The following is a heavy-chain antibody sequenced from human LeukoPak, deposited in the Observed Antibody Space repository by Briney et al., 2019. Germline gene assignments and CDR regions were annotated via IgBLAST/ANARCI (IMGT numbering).Heavy chain of an antibody. CDR1: GYTFTSYG. CDR3: ATFHYYDSSGYLFRFDY. CDR2: ISAYNGNT. Sequence: ASVKVSCKASGYTFTSYGISWVRQAPGQGLEWMGWISAYNGNTNYAQKLQGRVTMTTDTSTSTAYMELRSLRSDDTAVYYCATFHYYDSSGYLFRFDYWGQGTLVTVSS. D-gene: IGHD3-22*01. V-gene: IGHV1-18*01. J-gene: IGHJ4*02.